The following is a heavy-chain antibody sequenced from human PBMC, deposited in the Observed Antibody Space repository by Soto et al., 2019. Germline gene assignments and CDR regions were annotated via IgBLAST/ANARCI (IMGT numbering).Heavy chain of an antibody. V-gene: IGHV4-59*01. CDR3: ARAAITFGGVILDD. Sequence: SETLSLTCTVSGGSISSYYWSWIRQPPGKGLEWIGYIYYSGSTNYNPSLKSRVTISVDTSKNQFSLKLSSVTAADTAVYYCARAAITFGGVILDDWGQGTPVTVSS. CDR1: GGSISSYY. D-gene: IGHD3-16*01. CDR2: IYYSGST. J-gene: IGHJ4*02.